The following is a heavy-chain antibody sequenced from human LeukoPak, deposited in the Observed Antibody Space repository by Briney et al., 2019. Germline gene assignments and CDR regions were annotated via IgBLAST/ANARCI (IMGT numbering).Heavy chain of an antibody. J-gene: IGHJ4*02. CDR2: ISYDGSNK. CDR1: GFTFSTYG. V-gene: IGHV3-30*19. D-gene: IGHD3-22*01. Sequence: GGSLRLSCAASGFTFSTYGMHWVRQTPGKGLEWVAVISYDGSNKYYADSVKGRFTISRDNSKNTLYLQMNSLRAEDTAVYYCARAGRRGYDSSGYPPPFFDYWGQGTLVTVSS. CDR3: ARAGRRGYDSSGYPPPFFDY.